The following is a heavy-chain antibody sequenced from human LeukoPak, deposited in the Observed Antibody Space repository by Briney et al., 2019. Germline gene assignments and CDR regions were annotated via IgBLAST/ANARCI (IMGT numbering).Heavy chain of an antibody. Sequence: GGSLRLSCAASGFTFSSYGMHWVRQAPGKGLEWVAFIRYDGSNKYYADSVKGRFTISRDNSKNTLYLQMNSLRAEDTAVYYCARDPKGGYSSGWYDYWGQGTLVTVSS. J-gene: IGHJ4*02. D-gene: IGHD6-19*01. CDR2: IRYDGSNK. CDR3: ARDPKGGYSSGWYDY. CDR1: GFTFSSYG. V-gene: IGHV3-30*02.